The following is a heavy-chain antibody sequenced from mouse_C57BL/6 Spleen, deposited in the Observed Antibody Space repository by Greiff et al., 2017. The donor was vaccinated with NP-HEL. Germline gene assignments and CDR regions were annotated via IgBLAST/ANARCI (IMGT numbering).Heavy chain of an antibody. V-gene: IGHV5-9-1*02. CDR2: ISSGGDYI. CDR3: TRGDYDGYYGYYAMDY. J-gene: IGHJ4*01. Sequence: EVQLVESGEGLVKPGGSLKLSCAASGFTFSSYAMSWVRQTPEKRLEWVAYISSGGDYINSADTVKGRFTIFRDNARNTMYLQLSSLKSEDTAMFYCTRGDYDGYYGYYAMDYWGQGTSVTVSS. D-gene: IGHD2-3*01. CDR1: GFTFSSYA.